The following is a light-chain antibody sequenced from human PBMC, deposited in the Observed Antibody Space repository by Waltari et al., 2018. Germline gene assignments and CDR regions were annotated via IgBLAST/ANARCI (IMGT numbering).Light chain of an antibody. CDR1: QSVSSSY. V-gene: IGKV3-20*01. CDR2: GAS. J-gene: IGKJ1*01. Sequence: ENVLTQSPGTPSLCPGERATLACRASQSVSSSYLAWHQQKRGQAPRLLIYGASTRATGIPDRFSGSGSGTDFTLTSSRLEPEDFAVYDCQQYGSAPRTFGPGTKVEIK. CDR3: QQYGSAPRT.